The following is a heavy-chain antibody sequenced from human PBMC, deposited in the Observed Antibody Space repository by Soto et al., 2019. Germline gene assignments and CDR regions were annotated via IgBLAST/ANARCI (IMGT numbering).Heavy chain of an antibody. CDR1: GFTFSSYA. V-gene: IGHV3-23*01. D-gene: IGHD6-13*01. CDR2: ISGSGGST. CDR3: ARIGSWALNFDY. Sequence: TGGSLRLSCAASGFTFSSYAMSWVRQAPGKGLEWVSAISGSGGSTYYADSVKGRFTISRDNSKNTLYLQMNSLRAEDTAVYYCARIGSWALNFDYWGQGTLVTVSS. J-gene: IGHJ4*02.